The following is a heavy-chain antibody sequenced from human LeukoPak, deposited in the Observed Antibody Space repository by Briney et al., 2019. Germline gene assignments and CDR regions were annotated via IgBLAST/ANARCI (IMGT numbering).Heavy chain of an antibody. Sequence: GGSLGLSCAPSGFTFSRHGMHWVRQAPGKGLEWVAIISNDGSRKYYAHSVEGRFTISRDNSKNTLYLQMNSLRAEDTAVYCCAKETYYYGSGTKNFDYWGQGTLVTVSS. D-gene: IGHD3-10*01. CDR3: AKETYYYGSGTKNFDY. CDR2: ISNDGSRK. CDR1: GFTFSRHG. V-gene: IGHV3-30*18. J-gene: IGHJ4*02.